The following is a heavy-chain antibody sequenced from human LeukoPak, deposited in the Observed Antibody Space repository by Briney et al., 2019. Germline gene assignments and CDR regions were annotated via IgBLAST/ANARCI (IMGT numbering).Heavy chain of an antibody. Sequence: ASVKVSCKVSGSTLTDLAMHWVRQAPGKGLEWMGGFDAEDGGTVYAQKFQGRVTLTEDTSTDTAYMELSSLISEDTAVYYCATDMRSVVVSDIPYWGQGTLVTVSS. CDR2: FDAEDGGT. CDR3: ATDMRSVVVSDIPY. V-gene: IGHV1-24*01. D-gene: IGHD2-21*01. J-gene: IGHJ4*02. CDR1: GSTLTDLA.